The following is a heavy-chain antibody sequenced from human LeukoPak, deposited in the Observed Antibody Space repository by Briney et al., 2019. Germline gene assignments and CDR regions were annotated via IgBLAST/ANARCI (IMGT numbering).Heavy chain of an antibody. D-gene: IGHD2-15*01. J-gene: IGHJ4*02. CDR3: ARDQCSGGSCYFPLDY. Sequence: SETLSLTCTVSGGSISSYYWSWIRQPAGKGLEWIGRIYTRESTNYNPSLKSRVTMSVDTSKNQFSLKLSSMPAADSVVYYGARDQCSGGSCYFPLDYWGQGTLVTVSS. CDR2: IYTREST. V-gene: IGHV4-4*07. CDR1: GGSISSYY.